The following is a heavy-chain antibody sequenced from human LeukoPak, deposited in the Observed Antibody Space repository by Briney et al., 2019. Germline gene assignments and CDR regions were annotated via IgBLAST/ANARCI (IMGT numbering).Heavy chain of an antibody. D-gene: IGHD6-13*01. Sequence: GGSLRLSCAASGFTFSSYGMHWVRQAPGKGLEWVAVISYDGSNKYYADSVKGRFTISRDNSKNTLYLQMNSLRAEDTAVYYCANPPYSSSWYWGFDYWGQGTLVTVSS. CDR2: ISYDGSNK. V-gene: IGHV3-30*18. CDR1: GFTFSSYG. CDR3: ANPPYSSSWYWGFDY. J-gene: IGHJ4*02.